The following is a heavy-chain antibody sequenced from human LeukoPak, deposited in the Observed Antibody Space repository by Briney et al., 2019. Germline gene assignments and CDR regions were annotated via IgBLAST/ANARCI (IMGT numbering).Heavy chain of an antibody. CDR3: ARGFADSSRYLLSYFDY. J-gene: IGHJ4*02. Sequence: SETLSHTCTVSGGSITSYYWRCIRQPPGKGLEWIGSIYYSGSTNYSPSLKSRVTISIDTSKNQFSLKLTSVTAADTAVYYCARGFADSSRYLLSYFDYWGQGTLVTVSS. V-gene: IGHV4-59*01. CDR2: IYYSGST. CDR1: GGSITSYY. D-gene: IGHD3-22*01.